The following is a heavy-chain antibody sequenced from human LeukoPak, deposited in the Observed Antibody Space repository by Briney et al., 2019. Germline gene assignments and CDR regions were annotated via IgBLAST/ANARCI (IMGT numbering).Heavy chain of an antibody. Sequence: GGSLRLSCAASGFTFSSYWMHWVRQAPGKGLVWVSRFNSGGSTTIYADSVKGRFTISRDNAKNTLYLQMNSLRAEDTAVYYCARDSLSGFFDYWGQGTLVTVSS. CDR1: GFTFSSYW. D-gene: IGHD3-22*01. CDR3: ARDSLSGFFDY. CDR2: FNSGGSTT. V-gene: IGHV3-74*01. J-gene: IGHJ4*02.